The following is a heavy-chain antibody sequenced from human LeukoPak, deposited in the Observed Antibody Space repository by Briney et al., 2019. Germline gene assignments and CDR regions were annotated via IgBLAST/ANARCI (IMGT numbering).Heavy chain of an antibody. CDR1: GYSFTSYW. D-gene: IGHD3-3*01. CDR2: IYPDDSDT. J-gene: IGHJ4*02. V-gene: IGHV5-51*01. CDR3: AIFKHHLRPDY. Sequence: GESLKISCKGSGYSFTSYWIGWVRQMPGKGMEWMGIIYPDDSDTRYSPSFQGQVTISADKSISTTYLQWSSLKASDTAMYYCAIFKHHLRPDYWGQRTLVTVSS.